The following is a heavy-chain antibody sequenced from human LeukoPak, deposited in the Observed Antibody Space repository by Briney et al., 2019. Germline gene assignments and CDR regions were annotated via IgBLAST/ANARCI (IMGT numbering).Heavy chain of an antibody. J-gene: IGHJ3*01. V-gene: IGHV3-33*01. CDR1: GFIFSDYG. D-gene: IGHD1-26*01. CDR3: ARDNAGLVKHLDAFDL. Sequence: GGSLRLSCAASGFIFSDYGMHWVRQAPGKGLEWVAVIWNDGSNTYYGGSVKGLFTISRDNSKNTVYLQMNSMRDEDTAVYYCARDNAGLVKHLDAFDLWGQGTMVTVAS. CDR2: IWNDGSNT.